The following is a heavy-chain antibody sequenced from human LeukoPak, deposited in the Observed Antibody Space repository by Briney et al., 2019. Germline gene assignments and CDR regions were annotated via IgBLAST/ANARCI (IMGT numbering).Heavy chain of an antibody. CDR1: GFTVSSNS. CDR3: ARRAGAYTHPYDY. CDR2: IYSAGSI. V-gene: IGHV3-53*01. J-gene: IGHJ4*02. D-gene: IGHD3-16*01. Sequence: GGSLRLSCTVSGFTVSSNSMSWVRQAPGKGLEWVSFIYSAGSIYYSDSVKGRFTISIDNSKNTLYLQMNSLRAEGTAVYYCARRAGAYTHPYDYWGQGTLVTVSS.